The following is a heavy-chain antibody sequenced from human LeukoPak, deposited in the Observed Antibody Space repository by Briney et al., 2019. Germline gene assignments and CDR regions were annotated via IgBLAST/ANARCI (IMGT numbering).Heavy chain of an antibody. J-gene: IGHJ3*02. V-gene: IGHV3-30-3*01. Sequence: PGGSLRLSCAAAGFTFSSYAMHWVRQAPGKGLEWVAVISYDGSNKYYADSMKGRFTISRDNSKNTLYLPMNSLRAEDTAVYYCAREGDGYNLRGAFDIWGQGTMVTVSS. CDR3: AREGDGYNLRGAFDI. CDR1: GFTFSSYA. D-gene: IGHD5-24*01. CDR2: ISYDGSNK.